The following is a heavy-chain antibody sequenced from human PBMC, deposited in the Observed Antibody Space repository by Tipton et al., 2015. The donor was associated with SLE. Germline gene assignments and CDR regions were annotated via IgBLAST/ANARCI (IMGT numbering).Heavy chain of an antibody. Sequence: GSLRLSCAASGFTFSDYYMSWIRQAPGKGLEWVSYISSSSSYTNYADSVKGRFTISRDNAKNSLYLQMNSLRAEDTAVYYCARGRDVGDSGYDSPDFDYWGQGTLVTVSS. J-gene: IGHJ4*02. CDR3: ARGRDVGDSGYDSPDFDY. CDR2: ISSSSSYT. V-gene: IGHV3-11*05. CDR1: GFTFSDYY. D-gene: IGHD5-12*01.